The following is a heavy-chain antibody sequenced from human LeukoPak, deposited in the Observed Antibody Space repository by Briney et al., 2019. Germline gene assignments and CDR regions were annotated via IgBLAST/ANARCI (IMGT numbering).Heavy chain of an antibody. CDR1: GGSISSNNW. V-gene: IGHV4-4*02. D-gene: IGHD3-22*01. CDR2: MYHSGSA. Sequence: SRTLSLTCAVSGGSISSNNWWSWVRQPPNKGLEWIGEMYHSGSAIYNPSLKSRVTISVDTSKNQFSLKLNSVTAADTAVYYCARHYYYDRPSNDAFDIWGQGTMVTVSS. CDR3: ARHYYYDRPSNDAFDI. J-gene: IGHJ3*02.